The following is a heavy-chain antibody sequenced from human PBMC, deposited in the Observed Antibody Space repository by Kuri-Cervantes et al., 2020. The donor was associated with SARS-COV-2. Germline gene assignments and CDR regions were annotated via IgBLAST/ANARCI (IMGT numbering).Heavy chain of an antibody. CDR3: AKTPIVVVIAITYYFDY. Sequence: GESLKISCAASGFTFSSYAMSWVRQAPGKGLEWVSAISGSGGGTYYADSVKGRFTISRDNSKNTLYLQMNSLRAEDTAVYYCAKTPIVVVIAITYYFDYWGQGTLVTVSS. CDR2: ISGSGGGT. V-gene: IGHV3-23*01. CDR1: GFTFSSYA. D-gene: IGHD2-21*01. J-gene: IGHJ4*02.